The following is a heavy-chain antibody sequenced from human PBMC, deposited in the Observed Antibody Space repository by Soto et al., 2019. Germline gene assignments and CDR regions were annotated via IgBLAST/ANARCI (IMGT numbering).Heavy chain of an antibody. J-gene: IGHJ4*02. CDR3: ARDKGGSSWEALGY. D-gene: IGHD6-13*01. CDR2: INPSGGSA. V-gene: IGHV1-46*01. Sequence: QVQLVQSGAEVKKPGASMKISCKASGYTFTNYYMHWVRQAPGQGLEWMGIINPSGGSASYAQKFQGRVTMTRDTATSTGYMELSSLRSEDTAVYYCARDKGGSSWEALGYWGQGTLVTVSS. CDR1: GYTFTNYY.